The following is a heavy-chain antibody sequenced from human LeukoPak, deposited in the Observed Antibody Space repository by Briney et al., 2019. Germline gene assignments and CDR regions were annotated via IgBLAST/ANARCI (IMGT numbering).Heavy chain of an antibody. CDR2: INTDGSST. V-gene: IGHV3-74*01. CDR3: ARQGGGLRFLEWRHWDYYFDY. Sequence: PGGSLRLSCAASGFTFSSYWMHWVRQAPGKGLVWVSRINTDGSSTSYADSMKGRFTISRDNAKNTLYLQMNSLRAEDTAVYYCARQGGGLRFLEWRHWDYYFDYWGQGTLVTVSS. CDR1: GFTFSSYW. D-gene: IGHD3-3*01. J-gene: IGHJ4*02.